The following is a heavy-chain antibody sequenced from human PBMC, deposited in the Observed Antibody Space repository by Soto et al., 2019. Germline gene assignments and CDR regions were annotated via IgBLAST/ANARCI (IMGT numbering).Heavy chain of an antibody. D-gene: IGHD5-18*01. J-gene: IGHJ4*02. CDR2: IYYSGST. Sequence: QVQLQESGPGLVKPSQTLSLTCTVSGGSISSGGYSWRWIRQHPGKGLEWIGYIYYSGSTYYNPSLKSRVTISVDTSKNQFSLKLSSVTAADTAVYYCARSGYSYGPNPLLYWGQGTLVTVSS. V-gene: IGHV4-31*03. CDR1: GGSISSGGYS. CDR3: ARSGYSYGPNPLLY.